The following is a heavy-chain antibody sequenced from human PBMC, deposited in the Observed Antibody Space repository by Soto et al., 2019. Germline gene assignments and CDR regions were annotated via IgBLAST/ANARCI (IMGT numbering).Heavy chain of an antibody. Sequence: GGSLRLSCAGSGFTLTRSAVSWVRQAPGKGLEWVSGISAGGGGTYYADSVKGRFTISRDVAKNTVYLQMNSLRAEDTAVYYCAKQRGSNGYDYFDYWGQGALVTVSS. D-gene: IGHD5-12*01. CDR3: AKQRGSNGYDYFDY. J-gene: IGHJ4*02. CDR2: ISAGGGGT. V-gene: IGHV3-23*01. CDR1: GFTLTRSA.